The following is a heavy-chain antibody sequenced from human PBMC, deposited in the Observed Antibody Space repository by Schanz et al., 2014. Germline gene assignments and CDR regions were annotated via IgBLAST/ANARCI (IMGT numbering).Heavy chain of an antibody. V-gene: IGHV3-9*01. Sequence: ESGGGLVQPGGSLRLTCLTSGFTFTDHAMHWVRQAPGKGLEWVSGISWNSGSIGYADSVKGRFTISRDNSKNTLYLQMNSLRAEDTAVYYCAKVGLYYYGSGFDYWGQGTLVTVSS. CDR1: GFTFTDHA. CDR2: ISWNSGSI. D-gene: IGHD3-10*01. J-gene: IGHJ4*02. CDR3: AKVGLYYYGSGFDY.